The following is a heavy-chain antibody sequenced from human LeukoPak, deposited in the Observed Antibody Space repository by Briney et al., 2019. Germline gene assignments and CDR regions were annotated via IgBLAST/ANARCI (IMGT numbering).Heavy chain of an antibody. Sequence: GGSLRLSCAASGFTFSTCDMHWVRQVTGKGLEWVSAIGTVGDTYYLGSVKGRFTISRENAKNVLYLQMSSLRVEDTAVYYCAREIRETVFTRHHYYGIDVWGQGTTVTVSS. D-gene: IGHD1-1*01. CDR2: IGTVGDT. CDR1: GFTFSTCD. CDR3: AREIRETVFTRHHYYGIDV. J-gene: IGHJ6*02. V-gene: IGHV3-13*01.